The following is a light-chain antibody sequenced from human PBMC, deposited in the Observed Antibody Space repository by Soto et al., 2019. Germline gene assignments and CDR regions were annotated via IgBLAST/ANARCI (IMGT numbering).Light chain of an antibody. Sequence: NFMLTQPHSVSESPGKTVTISCTRSSGSIASNYVQWYQQRPGCAPTPVIHEDNQRASGVPDRFSGSIDSSSNSASLTISGLKSEDEADYYCQSYDSTNRVFGGGTKLTVL. J-gene: IGLJ3*02. CDR3: QSYDSTNRV. CDR2: EDN. V-gene: IGLV6-57*04. CDR1: SGSIASNY.